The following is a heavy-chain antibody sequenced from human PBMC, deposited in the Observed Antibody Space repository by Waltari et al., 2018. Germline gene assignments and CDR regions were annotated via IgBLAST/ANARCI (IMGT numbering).Heavy chain of an antibody. CDR1: GGTFGRYS. Sequence: QVHLVQSGAEVKKPGSSMKVSCKASGGTFGRYSIDWVRQAAGQGLEWLGGIIPIFGTPQYAQKFQGRVTLTADASTTTAYLELSGLRSDDTAIYYCARRNLGFAFDVWGQGTLVIVSS. D-gene: IGHD1-26*01. J-gene: IGHJ3*01. CDR2: IIPIFGTP. CDR3: ARRNLGFAFDV. V-gene: IGHV1-69*12.